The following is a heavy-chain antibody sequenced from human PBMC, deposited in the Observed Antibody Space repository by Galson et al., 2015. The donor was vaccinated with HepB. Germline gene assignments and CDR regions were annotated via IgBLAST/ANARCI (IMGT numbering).Heavy chain of an antibody. CDR3: ARDSRQSSTWYDSHFHNGMDI. CDR2: ISYGGSNQ. CDR1: GFTFSSYS. V-gene: IGHV3-30*04. Sequence: SLRLSCAASGFTFSSYSIHWVRQDPGKGLDWVGVISYGGSNQYYADSVKGRFTLSRDNSKNTVYLEMSSLRPEDTAVYYCARDSRQSSTWYDSHFHNGMDIWGRGTLVTVSS. D-gene: IGHD6-13*01. J-gene: IGHJ2*01.